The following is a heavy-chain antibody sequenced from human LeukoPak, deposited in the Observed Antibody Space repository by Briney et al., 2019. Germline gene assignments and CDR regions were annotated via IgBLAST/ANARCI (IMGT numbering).Heavy chain of an antibody. CDR3: AKDTRSGGSCYDH. CDR2: ISWNSGSI. V-gene: IGHV3-9*01. J-gene: IGHJ4*02. D-gene: IGHD2-15*01. CDR1: GFTFDDYA. Sequence: GGSLRLSCAASGFTFDDYAMHWVRQAPGKGLEWDSGISWNSGSIGYADSVKGRFTISRDNAKNSLYLQMNSLRAEDTALYYCAKDTRSGGSCYDHWGQGTLVTVSS.